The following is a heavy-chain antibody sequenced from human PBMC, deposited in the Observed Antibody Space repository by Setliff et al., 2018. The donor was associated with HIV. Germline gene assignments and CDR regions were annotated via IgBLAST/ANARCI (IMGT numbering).Heavy chain of an antibody. J-gene: IGHJ6*03. CDR1: GGSISSYY. D-gene: IGHD5-18*01. V-gene: IGHV4-4*07. Sequence: PSETLSLTCTVSGGSISSYYWSWIRQPAGKGLEWIGRIYASGRTNYNPSLKSRVTLSVDTSKNQFSLKVTSVTAADTAVYYCAREIQFSATTYYYSYMDDWGRGTTVTVSS. CDR3: AREIQFSATTYYYSYMDD. CDR2: IYASGRT.